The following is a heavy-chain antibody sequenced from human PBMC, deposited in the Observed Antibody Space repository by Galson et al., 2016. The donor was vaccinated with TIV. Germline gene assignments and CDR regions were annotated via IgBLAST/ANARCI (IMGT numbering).Heavy chain of an antibody. CDR1: GYTFRNYA. CDR3: GREKAGPGS. V-gene: IGHV7-4-1*02. Sequence: SVKVSCKASGYTFRNYAMNWMRQAPGQGFEWMGWINTDTGHPTYAQGFTGRFVFSLDTSVNTAYLEITSLRTEDTAVYSCGREKAGPGSWGQGTLITVSS. D-gene: IGHD6-19*01. J-gene: IGHJ5*02. CDR2: INTDTGHP.